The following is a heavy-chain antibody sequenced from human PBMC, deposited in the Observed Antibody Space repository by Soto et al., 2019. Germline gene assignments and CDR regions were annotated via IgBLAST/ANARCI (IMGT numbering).Heavy chain of an antibody. J-gene: IGHJ5*02. CDR1: GFTFSSYA. D-gene: IGHD2-15*01. CDR2: ISYDGSNK. V-gene: IGHV3-30-3*01. CDR3: ARDGSLDRFDP. Sequence: PGGSLRLSFAASGFTFSSYAMHWVRQAPGKGLEWVAVISYDGSNKYYADSVKGRFTISRDNSKNTLYLQMNSLRAEDTAVYYCARDGSLDRFDPWGQGTLVTVSS.